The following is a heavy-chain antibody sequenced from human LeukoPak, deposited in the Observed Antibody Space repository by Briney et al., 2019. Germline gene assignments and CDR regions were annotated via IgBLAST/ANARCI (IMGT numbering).Heavy chain of an antibody. J-gene: IGHJ4*02. CDR1: GFTFSSYA. D-gene: IGHD1-26*01. CDR3: AKDLSGSPGFDY. V-gene: IGHV3-23*01. CDR2: ISGSGGST. Sequence: GGSLRLSCAASGFTFSSYAMSWVRQAPGKGLEWVSAISGSGGSTYYADSVKGRFTISRDNSRNTLYLQMNSLRAEDTAVYYCAKDLSGSPGFDYWGQGTLVTVSS.